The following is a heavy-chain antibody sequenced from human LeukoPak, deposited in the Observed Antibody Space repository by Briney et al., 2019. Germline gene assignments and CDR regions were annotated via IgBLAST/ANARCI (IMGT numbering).Heavy chain of an antibody. CDR1: GFTFSHYA. CDR3: AKVPAATVDY. V-gene: IGHV3-23*01. J-gene: IGHJ4*02. Sequence: GGSLRLSCTASGFTFSHYAMSWVRQAPGKGLEWVSAISGSGGSTSSAASVKGRFTIARDDSKNTLYLQMNSLRAEDTAVYYCAKVPAATVDYWGQGTLVTVSS. CDR2: ISGSGGST. D-gene: IGHD2-2*01.